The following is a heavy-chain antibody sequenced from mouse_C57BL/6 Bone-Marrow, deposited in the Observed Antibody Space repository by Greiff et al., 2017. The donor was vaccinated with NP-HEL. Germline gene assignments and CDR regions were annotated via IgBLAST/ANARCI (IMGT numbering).Heavy chain of an antibody. CDR2: IDPSDSYT. Sequence: QVQLQQPGAELVRPGTSVKLSCKASGYTFTSYWMHWVKQRPGQGLEWIGVIDPSDSYTNYNQKFKGKATLTVDTSSSTAYMQLSSLTSEDSAVYYWARRGDYDWDFAYWGQGTLVTVSA. D-gene: IGHD2-4*01. V-gene: IGHV1-59*01. J-gene: IGHJ3*01. CDR1: GYTFTSYW. CDR3: ARRGDYDWDFAY.